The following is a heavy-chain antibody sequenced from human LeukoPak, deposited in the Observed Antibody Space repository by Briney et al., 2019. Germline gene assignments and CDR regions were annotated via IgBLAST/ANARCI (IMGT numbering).Heavy chain of an antibody. CDR2: ISYDGSNK. D-gene: IGHD5/OR15-5a*01. Sequence: GGSLRLSCAASGFTFSSYAMHWVRQAPGKGLEWVAVISYDGSNKYYADSVKGRFTISRDNSKNTLYLQMNSLRAEDTAVYYCARDIVWGYYFDYWGQGTLVTVSS. V-gene: IGHV3-30-3*01. CDR3: ARDIVWGYYFDY. J-gene: IGHJ4*02. CDR1: GFTFSSYA.